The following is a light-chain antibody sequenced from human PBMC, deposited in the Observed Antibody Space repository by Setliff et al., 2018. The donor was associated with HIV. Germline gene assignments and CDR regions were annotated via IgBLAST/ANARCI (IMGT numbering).Light chain of an antibody. CDR3: CSNTGSNTFV. CDR2: QAT. J-gene: IGLJ1*01. CDR1: SNDVGRYDL. Sequence: QSALTQPASVSGSPGQSITISCTGTSNDVGRYDLVYWYQQHPARAPKLIIYQATRRPSGVSNGFSGSKSGNVASLTISGLQAEDEADYHCCSNTGSNTFVFGTGTKVTV. V-gene: IGLV2-23*01.